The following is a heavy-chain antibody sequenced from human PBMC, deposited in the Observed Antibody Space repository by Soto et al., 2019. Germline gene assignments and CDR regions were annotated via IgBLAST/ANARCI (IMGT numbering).Heavy chain of an antibody. CDR1: GGTFSSYA. D-gene: IGHD2-15*01. CDR3: ARDLGYCSGGSCYSSDY. CDR2: IIPIFGTA. J-gene: IGHJ4*02. V-gene: IGHV1-69*01. Sequence: QVQLVQSGAEVKKPGSSVKVSCKASGGTFSSYAISWVRQAPGQGLEWMGGIIPIFGTANYAQKFQGRVTITADESTSTAYMELSSLRSEDTAVYYCARDLGYCSGGSCYSSDYWGQGTLVTVSS.